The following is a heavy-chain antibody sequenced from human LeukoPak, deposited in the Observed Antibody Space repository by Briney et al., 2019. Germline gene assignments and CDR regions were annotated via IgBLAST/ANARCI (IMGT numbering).Heavy chain of an antibody. D-gene: IGHD1-1*01. V-gene: IGHV4-61*02. CDR1: GDSISSNNYY. J-gene: IGHJ3*02. CDR2: IYTSGST. Sequence: SQTLSLTCTVSGDSISSNNYYWSWIRQPAGKGLEWIGRIYTSGSTNYNPSLKSRVTISVDTSKNQFSLKLSSVTAADTAVYYCARPTHNDGRAFGIWGQGTIVTVSS. CDR3: ARPTHNDGRAFGI.